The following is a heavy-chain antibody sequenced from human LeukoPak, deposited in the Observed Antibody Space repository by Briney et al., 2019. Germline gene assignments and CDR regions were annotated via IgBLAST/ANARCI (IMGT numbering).Heavy chain of an antibody. CDR3: ARARYATAWYAFDI. V-gene: IGHV4-59*02. J-gene: IGHJ3*02. Sequence: VKPSETLSLTCTVSGGSVSSYHGSWIRRPPGRGLEWIAYLSHRGSSDSNPSLTSRVTTLVDTSKNQFSLKLTSVTPADTAVYYCARARYATAWYAFDIWGHGTIVTVSS. D-gene: IGHD3-9*01. CDR2: LSHRGSS. CDR1: GGSVSSYH.